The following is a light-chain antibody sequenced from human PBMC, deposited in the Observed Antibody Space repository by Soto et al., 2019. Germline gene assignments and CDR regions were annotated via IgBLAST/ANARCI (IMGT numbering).Light chain of an antibody. V-gene: IGKV3-15*01. CDR1: QSVSSN. CDR3: QQYNNWPPIT. J-gene: IGKJ5*01. Sequence: EIVMTQSPATLSVSPGERATLSCRASQSVSSNLAWYQQKPGQAPRLLIYGASTRATGIPARFSGSGSGTEFTLTISSLQSEDFSVDYCQQYNNWPPITFCQGTRLEIK. CDR2: GAS.